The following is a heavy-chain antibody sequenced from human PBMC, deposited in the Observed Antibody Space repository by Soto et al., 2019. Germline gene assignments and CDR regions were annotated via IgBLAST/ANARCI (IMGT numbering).Heavy chain of an antibody. Sequence: EVQLVESGGGLVQPGGSLRLSCAASGFTFSSYWMSWVRQAPGKGLEWVANIKHDGSEEYYVDSVKGRFTISRDNAKNSLYLQMNSVRAEDTAVYDCARGLAPGIAVAGFFDYWGQGTLVTVSS. D-gene: IGHD6-19*01. J-gene: IGHJ4*02. CDR1: GFTFSSYW. CDR3: ARGLAPGIAVAGFFDY. CDR2: IKHDGSEE. V-gene: IGHV3-7*05.